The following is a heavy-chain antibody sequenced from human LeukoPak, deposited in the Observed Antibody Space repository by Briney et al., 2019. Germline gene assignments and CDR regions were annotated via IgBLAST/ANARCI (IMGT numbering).Heavy chain of an antibody. V-gene: IGHV4-59*02. CDR1: GVSVSSYY. J-gene: IGHJ4*02. CDR2: IYYSESA. D-gene: IGHD3-16*01. Sequence: AGSLTLSCTVSGVSVSSYYWSWIRQPPGKGLEWIGCIYYSESATYNASLKSRVTISIDTSNNQCLLKLSSVTAEDTAAYHCTRKRSYDLWGQGTLVTVSS. CDR3: TRKRSYDL.